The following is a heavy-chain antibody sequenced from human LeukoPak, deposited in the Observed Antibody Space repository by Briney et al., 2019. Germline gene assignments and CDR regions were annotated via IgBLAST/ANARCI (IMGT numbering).Heavy chain of an antibody. CDR1: GFTFDDYG. V-gene: IGHV3-20*04. J-gene: IGHJ4*02. CDR2: INWNGGST. Sequence: GGSLRLSCAASGFTFDDYGMSWVRQAPGKGLEWVSGINWNGGSTGHADSVKGRFTISRDNAKNSLYLQMNSLRAEDTAFYYCAREGGYDWLDYWGRGTLVTVSS. D-gene: IGHD5-12*01. CDR3: AREGGYDWLDY.